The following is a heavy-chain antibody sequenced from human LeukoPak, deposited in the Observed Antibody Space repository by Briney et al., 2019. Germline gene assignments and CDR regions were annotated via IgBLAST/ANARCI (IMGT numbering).Heavy chain of an antibody. CDR1: GYTFTSYY. D-gene: IGHD4-23*01. Sequence: GASVKVSCKASGYTFTSYYMHWVRQAPGQGLEWMGIINPSGGSTSYAQKFQGRVTMTRDMSTSTVYMELSSLRSEDTAVYYCARDTTVVTPADNWFDPWGQGTLVTASS. CDR2: INPSGGST. J-gene: IGHJ5*02. CDR3: ARDTTVVTPADNWFDP. V-gene: IGHV1-46*01.